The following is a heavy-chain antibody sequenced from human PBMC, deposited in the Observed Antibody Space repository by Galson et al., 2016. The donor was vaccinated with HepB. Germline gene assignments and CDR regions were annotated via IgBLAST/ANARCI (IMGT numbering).Heavy chain of an antibody. Sequence: SVKVSCKASGYTFTKCRVSWVRQAPGQGLEWMAWISGYSGDTNYSPRFQGRVTLTTDTSTTTVYMEVRSLRSDDTAVYYCARGPLQYDYMDVWGKGTTVTVSS. CDR2: ISGYSGDT. V-gene: IGHV1-18*04. D-gene: IGHD2/OR15-2a*01. CDR1: GYTFTKCR. CDR3: ARGPLQYDYMDV. J-gene: IGHJ6*03.